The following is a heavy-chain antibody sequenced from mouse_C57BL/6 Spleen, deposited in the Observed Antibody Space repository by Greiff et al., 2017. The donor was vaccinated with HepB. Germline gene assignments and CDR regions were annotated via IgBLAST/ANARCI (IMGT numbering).Heavy chain of an antibody. D-gene: IGHD2-4*01. V-gene: IGHV5-16*01. CDR1: GFTFSDYY. CDR2: INYDGSST. J-gene: IGHJ4*01. Sequence: EVQLVESEGGLVQPGSSMKLSCTASGFTFSDYYMAWVRQVPEKGLEWVANINYDGSSTYYLDSLKSRFIISRDNAKNILYLQMSSLKSEDTATYYCARQDYDGEGGYAMDYWGQGTSVTVSS. CDR3: ARQDYDGEGGYAMDY.